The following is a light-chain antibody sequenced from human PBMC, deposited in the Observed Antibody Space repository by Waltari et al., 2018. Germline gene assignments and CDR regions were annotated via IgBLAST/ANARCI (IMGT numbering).Light chain of an antibody. CDR2: GAS. V-gene: IGKV1-12*01. Sequence: IQMTQSPSSVSASVGDRVTITCRASQGISTWLAWYQQKPVQAPKVLIYGASTLLTGGPSRFSGSGSGTECTLTISGLQPEDFATYFCQQGNSFPPTFGQGTRVEV. CDR3: QQGNSFPPT. J-gene: IGKJ1*01. CDR1: QGISTW.